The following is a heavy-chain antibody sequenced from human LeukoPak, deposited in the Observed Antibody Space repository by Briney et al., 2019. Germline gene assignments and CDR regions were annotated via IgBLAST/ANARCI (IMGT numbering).Heavy chain of an antibody. Sequence: GGFLRLSCAASGFTFSSYSMNWVRQAPGKGLEWVSSISSSSSYIYYADSVKGRFTISRDNAKNSLYLQMNSLRAEDTAVYYCASHLREYGSGSYYGYWGQGILVTVSS. J-gene: IGHJ4*02. CDR1: GFTFSSYS. V-gene: IGHV3-21*01. CDR2: ISSSSSYI. D-gene: IGHD3-10*01. CDR3: ASHLREYGSGSYYGY.